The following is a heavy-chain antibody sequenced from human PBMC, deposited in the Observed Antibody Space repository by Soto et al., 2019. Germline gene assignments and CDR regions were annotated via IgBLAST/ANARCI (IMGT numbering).Heavy chain of an antibody. J-gene: IGHJ1*01. CDR1: GGTFSSYT. Sequence: QVQLVQSGAEVKKPGSSVKVSCKASGGTFSSYTISWVRQAPGQGLEWMGRIIPILGIANYAQKFQGRVTITADKATXXAXMXXSRLRSEDTAVYYCARDRTLLRYFDWLPPAEYFQHWGQGTLVTVSS. CDR3: ARDRTLLRYFDWLPPAEYFQH. CDR2: IIPILGIA. V-gene: IGHV1-69*08. D-gene: IGHD3-9*01.